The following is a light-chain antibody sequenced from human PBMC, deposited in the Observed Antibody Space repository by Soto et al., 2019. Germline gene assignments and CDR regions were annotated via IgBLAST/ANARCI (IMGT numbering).Light chain of an antibody. V-gene: IGLV3-21*04. CDR3: QVWDSSSDHRV. CDR1: NIGSKS. Sequence: SYELTQPPLVSVAPEKTARITCGGNNIGSKSVHWYQQKPGQAPVLVIFYDSDRPSGIPERFSGSNSGNTATLTISRVEAGDEADYYCQVWDSSSDHRVFGGGTKLTVL. J-gene: IGLJ3*02. CDR2: YDS.